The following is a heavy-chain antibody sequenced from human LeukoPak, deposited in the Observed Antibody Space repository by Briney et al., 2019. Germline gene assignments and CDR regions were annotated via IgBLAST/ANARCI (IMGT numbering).Heavy chain of an antibody. CDR2: IRQDGSEK. J-gene: IGHJ4*02. CDR1: AFTFSSFS. V-gene: IGHV3-7*03. CDR3: ASPAEGY. Sequence: GGSLRLSCAASAFTFSSFSMSWVRQAPGKGLEWVANIRQDGSEKYYVDSVKGRFTISRDNAQNSLYLQMNSLRVEDTAEYYCASPAEGYWGQGTLVTVSS.